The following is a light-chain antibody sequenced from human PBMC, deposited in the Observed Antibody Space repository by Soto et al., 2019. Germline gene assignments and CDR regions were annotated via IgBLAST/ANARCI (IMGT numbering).Light chain of an antibody. CDR2: GAS. CDR1: QSVTSSY. Sequence: EIVLTQSPGTLSLSPGERATLSCRASQSVTSSYLAWYQQKPGLAPRLLIYGASSRATGIPDRFTGSGSGTDFTLTISRLEPEDFAVYYCQQYGSSRQTFGQGTKVDIK. J-gene: IGKJ1*01. V-gene: IGKV3-20*01. CDR3: QQYGSSRQT.